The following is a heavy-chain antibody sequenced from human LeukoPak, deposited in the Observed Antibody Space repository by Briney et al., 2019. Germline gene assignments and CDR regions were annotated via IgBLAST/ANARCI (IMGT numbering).Heavy chain of an antibody. V-gene: IGHV1-69*13. CDR2: IIPMFGAP. Sequence: SVKVSCKASGDSFSNYGFSWVRQAPGQGLEWMGGIIPMFGAPNYAQRFKGRVTITAGAFTSTVYMELSSLASDDTAVYYCARDAGGTYRSYYALHVWGQGTTVTVS. J-gene: IGHJ6*02. CDR1: GDSFSNYG. D-gene: IGHD3-16*01. CDR3: ARDAGGTYRSYYALHV.